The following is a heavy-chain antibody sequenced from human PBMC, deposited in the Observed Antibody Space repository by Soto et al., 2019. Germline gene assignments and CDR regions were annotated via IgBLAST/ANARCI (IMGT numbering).Heavy chain of an antibody. CDR3: ARDQSQGQMVLPYFDY. D-gene: IGHD2-8*01. J-gene: IGHJ4*02. CDR1: GFNFPGYS. CDR2: ISSGSHFI. V-gene: IGHV3-21*04. Sequence: VQLVESGGGLVKPGGSLRLSCAASGFNFPGYSMNWFRQAPGKGLEWVASISSGSHFIYYADSVRGRFTISRDNARDSLLLQMNSLRAGDTGVYFCARDQSQGQMVLPYFDYWGQGTLVTVSS.